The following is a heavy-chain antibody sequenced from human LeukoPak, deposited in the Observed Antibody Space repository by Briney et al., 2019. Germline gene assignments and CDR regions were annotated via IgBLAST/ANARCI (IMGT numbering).Heavy chain of an antibody. J-gene: IGHJ3*02. D-gene: IGHD3-22*01. Sequence: PGGSLRLSCTASGFTSGDYAMGWLRQAPGKGLEWVGFIRSKSYGGTTEYAASVKGRFTISRDDSKSIAYLQMNSLKTEDTAVYYCTRAFSYYYDSSDAFDIWGQGTMVTVSS. CDR3: TRAFSYYYDSSDAFDI. CDR2: IRSKSYGGTT. CDR1: GFTSGDYA. V-gene: IGHV3-49*03.